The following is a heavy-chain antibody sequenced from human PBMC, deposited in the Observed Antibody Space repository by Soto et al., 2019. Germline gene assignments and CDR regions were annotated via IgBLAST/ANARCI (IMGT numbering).Heavy chain of an antibody. Sequence: QVQLVQSGAEVKKPGSSVKVSCKASGGTFSSYAISWVRQAPGQGLEWMGGIIPIFGTANYAQKFQGRVTITADEATSTAYMELSSLRAEDTAVYYCAREDIVVVPAAMRTFLYYCMDVWGQGTTVTVSS. J-gene: IGHJ6*02. V-gene: IGHV1-69*01. CDR2: IIPIFGTA. CDR1: GGTFSSYA. D-gene: IGHD2-2*01. CDR3: AREDIVVVPAAMRTFLYYCMDV.